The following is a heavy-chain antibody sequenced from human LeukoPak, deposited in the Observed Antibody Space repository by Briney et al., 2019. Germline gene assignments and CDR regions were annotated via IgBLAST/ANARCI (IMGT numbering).Heavy chain of an antibody. CDR3: ARGVYSSGWPNWFDP. D-gene: IGHD6-19*01. V-gene: IGHV4-4*07. CDR2: IYTSGST. Sequence: SETLSLTCTVSGGSISSYYWSWIRQPAGKGLEWIGRIYTSGSTNYNPSLKSRVTMSVDTSKNQFSLKLSSVTAADTAVYYCARGVYSSGWPNWFDPWGQGTLVTVSS. CDR1: GGSISSYY. J-gene: IGHJ5*02.